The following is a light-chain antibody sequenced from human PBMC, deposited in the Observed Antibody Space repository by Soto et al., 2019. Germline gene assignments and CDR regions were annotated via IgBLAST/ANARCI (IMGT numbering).Light chain of an antibody. V-gene: IGKV3-15*01. CDR1: QSVSSN. CDR2: GAS. Sequence: EIVMTQSPATLSVSPGERATLSCRASQSVSSNLAWYQQKPGQAPRLLVYGASTRATGIPARFSGSGSGTQFTLTISSLQSEDFAVYYCQRFGNSPYTFGQGTKLEIK. CDR3: QRFGNSPYT. J-gene: IGKJ2*01.